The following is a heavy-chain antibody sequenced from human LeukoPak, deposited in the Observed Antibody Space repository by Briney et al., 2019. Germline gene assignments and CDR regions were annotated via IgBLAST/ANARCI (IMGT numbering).Heavy chain of an antibody. CDR1: GYTFVTYG. CDR2: ISPYNGNT. Sequence: ASVKVSCKASGYTFVTYGISWVRQAPGQGLEWMGWISPYNGNTNYAQKFQGRVTMTTDTSTTTAYMELRSLRSDDTAVYYCARETSPYIGSPQDYWGQGTLVTVSS. J-gene: IGHJ4*02. CDR3: ARETSPYIGSPQDY. D-gene: IGHD1-26*01. V-gene: IGHV1-18*01.